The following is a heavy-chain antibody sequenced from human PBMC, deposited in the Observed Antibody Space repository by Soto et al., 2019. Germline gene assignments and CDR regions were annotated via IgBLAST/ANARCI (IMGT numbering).Heavy chain of an antibody. Sequence: QVQLVQSGAEVKKPGASVKVSCKASGYTFTSYGISWVRQAPGQGLEWMGWISAYNGNTNYAQKLQGRVTMTTDTSTRTAYMELRSLRSDDTAVYYCARAMLPLDMVRANRGGFDYWGQGTLVTVSS. V-gene: IGHV1-18*01. CDR1: GYTFTSYG. CDR3: ARAMLPLDMVRANRGGFDY. D-gene: IGHD3-10*01. J-gene: IGHJ4*02. CDR2: ISAYNGNT.